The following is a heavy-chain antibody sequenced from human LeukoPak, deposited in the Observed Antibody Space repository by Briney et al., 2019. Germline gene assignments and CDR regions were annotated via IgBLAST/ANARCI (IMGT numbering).Heavy chain of an antibody. CDR1: GYTFTSYD. D-gene: IGHD6-13*01. J-gene: IGHJ5*02. Sequence: ASVKVSCTASGYTFTSYDINWVRQATGQGLEWMGWMNPNSGNTGYAQKFQGRVTMTRNTSISTAYMELSSLRSEDTAVYYCARVLYSSSWYGDYNWFDPWGQGTLVTVSS. CDR2: MNPNSGNT. CDR3: ARVLYSSSWYGDYNWFDP. V-gene: IGHV1-8*01.